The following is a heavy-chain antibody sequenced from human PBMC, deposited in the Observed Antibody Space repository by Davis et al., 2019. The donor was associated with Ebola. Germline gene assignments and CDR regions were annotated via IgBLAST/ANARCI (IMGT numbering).Heavy chain of an antibody. CDR2: INHSGST. CDR3: ARSDRYYGSGSYYGSITYYYYYGTDV. J-gene: IGHJ6*02. D-gene: IGHD3-10*01. Sequence: SETLSLTCAVYGGSFSGYYWSWIRQPPGKGLEWIGEINHSGSTNYNPSLKSRVTISVDTSKNQFSLKLSSVTAADTAVYYCARSDRYYGSGSYYGSITYYYYYGTDVWGQGTTVTVSS. CDR1: GGSFSGYY. V-gene: IGHV4-34*01.